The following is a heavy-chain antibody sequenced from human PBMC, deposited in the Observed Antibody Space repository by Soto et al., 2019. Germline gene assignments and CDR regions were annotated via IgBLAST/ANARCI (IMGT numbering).Heavy chain of an antibody. CDR3: VKDQGGYSGYVFDY. CDR2: ISSNGGST. J-gene: IGHJ4*02. V-gene: IGHV3-64D*06. CDR1: GFTFSSYA. D-gene: IGHD5-12*01. Sequence: GGSLRLSCSASGFTFSSYAMHWVHQAPGKGLEYVSAISSNGGSTYYADSVKGRFTISRDNSKNTLYLQMSSLRAEDTAVYYCVKDQGGYSGYVFDYWGQGTLVTVSS.